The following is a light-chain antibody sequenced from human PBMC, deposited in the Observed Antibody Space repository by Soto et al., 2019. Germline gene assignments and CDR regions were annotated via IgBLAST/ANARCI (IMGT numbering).Light chain of an antibody. Sequence: EIVMTQSPATLSVSPGERATLSCRASQSVSRNLAWYQQKPGQAPRLLIYGVSTRATGIPARFSGSGSGTEFTLTISSLQSEDFAVYYCQQYNNWPQTFGQGTKVEIK. CDR3: QQYNNWPQT. CDR1: QSVSRN. CDR2: GVS. V-gene: IGKV3-15*01. J-gene: IGKJ1*01.